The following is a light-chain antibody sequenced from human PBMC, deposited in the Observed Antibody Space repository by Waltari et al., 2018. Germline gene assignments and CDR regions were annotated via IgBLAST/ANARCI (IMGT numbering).Light chain of an antibody. V-gene: IGLV2-23*02. Sequence: QSALTQPASVSGSPGQSITISCTGTSGDVGNYNLVSWYPQHPGKAPNLIIYVVCQRPSWVSNRFSVSKSCTTASLTISVLQAEDEADFYCCSYAGSGSSVVFGGGTKLTVL. CDR2: VVC. CDR3: CSYAGSGSSVV. CDR1: SGDVGNYNL. J-gene: IGLJ2*01.